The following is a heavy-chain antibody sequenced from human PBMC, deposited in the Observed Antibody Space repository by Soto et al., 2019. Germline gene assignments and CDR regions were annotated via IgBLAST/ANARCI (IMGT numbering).Heavy chain of an antibody. CDR1: GYTFTGYY. CDR2: INPISGGT. J-gene: IGHJ4*02. D-gene: IGHD1-7*01. Sequence: QVQLVQSGAEVKKPGASVKVSCKASGYTFTGYYIHWVRQAPGQGLEWVGWINPISGGTEYAQKFQGRVTMTRETSISTAYMELSRLRSDDTAVYYCARVPGLELLDYWGQGTLVTVSS. CDR3: ARVPGLELLDY. V-gene: IGHV1-2*02.